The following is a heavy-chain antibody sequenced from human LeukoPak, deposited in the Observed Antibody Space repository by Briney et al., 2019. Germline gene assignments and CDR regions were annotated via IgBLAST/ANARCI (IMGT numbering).Heavy chain of an antibody. CDR3: AKAGGLGYCSSTSCHGFNWFDP. D-gene: IGHD2-2*01. V-gene: IGHV3-30*02. CDR2: IRYDGSNK. J-gene: IGHJ5*02. Sequence: GGSLRLSCAASGLTFSSYGMHWVRQAPGKGLEWVAFIRYDGSNKYYADSVKGRFTISRDNSKNTLYLQMNSLRAEDTAVYYCAKAGGLGYCSSTSCHGFNWFDPWGQGTLVTVSS. CDR1: GLTFSSYG.